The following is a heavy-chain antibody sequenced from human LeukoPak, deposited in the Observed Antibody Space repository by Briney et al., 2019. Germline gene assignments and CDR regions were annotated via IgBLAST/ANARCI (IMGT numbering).Heavy chain of an antibody. Sequence: PGGSLRLSCAASGFTFSSYAMSWVRQAPGKGLEWVANIKQEGSEKYYVYSVKGRFTISRDNAKTSMYLQMNSLRAEDTAVYYCARDYGSGSSDYWGQGTLVTVSS. D-gene: IGHD3-10*01. J-gene: IGHJ4*02. V-gene: IGHV3-7*01. CDR1: GFTFSSYA. CDR2: IKQEGSEK. CDR3: ARDYGSGSSDY.